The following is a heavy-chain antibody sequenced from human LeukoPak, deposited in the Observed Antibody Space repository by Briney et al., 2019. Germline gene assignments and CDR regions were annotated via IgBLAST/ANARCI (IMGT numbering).Heavy chain of an antibody. Sequence: GGSLRLSCAASGFTFSTYTMSWVRQAPGTGLEWVSAITGSGDNTYYADSVKGRFTISRDNSKNTMYLQMNSLRAEDTAVYYYAKGNIGYYYYYWGQGTLVTVSS. CDR2: ITGSGDNT. CDR3: AKGNIGYYYYY. D-gene: IGHD3-22*01. V-gene: IGHV3-23*01. J-gene: IGHJ4*02. CDR1: GFTFSTYT.